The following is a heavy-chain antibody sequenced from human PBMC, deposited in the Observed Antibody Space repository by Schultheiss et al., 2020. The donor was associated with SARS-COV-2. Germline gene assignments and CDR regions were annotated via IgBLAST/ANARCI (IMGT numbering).Heavy chain of an antibody. J-gene: IGHJ1*01. Sequence: GSLRLSCAASGFTFSDYYMSWIRQAPGKGLEWIGRIYTSGSTNYNPSLKSRVTMSVDTSKNQFSLKLSSVTAADTAVYYCARGHGEDEHTGAEYFLHWGQGTLVTVSS. V-gene: IGHV4-59*10. D-gene: IGHD6-6*01. CDR2: IYTSGST. CDR1: GFTFSDYY. CDR3: ARGHGEDEHTGAEYFLH.